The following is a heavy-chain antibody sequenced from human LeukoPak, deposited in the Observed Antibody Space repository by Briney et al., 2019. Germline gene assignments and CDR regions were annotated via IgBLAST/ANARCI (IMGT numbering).Heavy chain of an antibody. CDR3: AREAAAMVRGVIDFDY. CDR1: VGTFSSYA. J-gene: IGHJ4*02. D-gene: IGHD3-10*01. Sequence: SVKVSRKASVGTFSSYAISWVRQAPGQGLEWMGGIIPIFGTANYAQKFQGRVTITADESTSTAYMELSSLRSEDTAVYYCAREAAAMVRGVIDFDYWGQGTLVTVSS. V-gene: IGHV1-69*13. CDR2: IIPIFGTA.